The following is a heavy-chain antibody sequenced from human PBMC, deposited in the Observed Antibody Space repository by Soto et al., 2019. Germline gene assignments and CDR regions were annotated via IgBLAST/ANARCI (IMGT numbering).Heavy chain of an antibody. V-gene: IGHV4-39*01. J-gene: IGHJ5*02. CDR2: IFYLGSS. CDR3: ARHSLALRKNNWSDP. D-gene: IGHD3-3*02. Sequence: PSETLSLTCTVSGDSIIRSDFYWGWVRQPPGKGLEWIGSIFYLGSSYYNPSLKSRVTMSVDTSKNQFSLRLRSVTAADTALYFCARHSLALRKNNWSDPWGQGIMVTVSS. CDR1: GDSIIRSDFY.